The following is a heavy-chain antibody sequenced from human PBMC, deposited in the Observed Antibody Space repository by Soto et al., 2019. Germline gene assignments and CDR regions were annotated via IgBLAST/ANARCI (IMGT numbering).Heavy chain of an antibody. Sequence: TWWSLRLSCSASVFAVSSNYMTWFRQAPGKGLEWVSILHTDLTSFYADPVKGRFAISRDNSKNTLYLQMNSLRVEDTAVYFCARVYGYLPSYFDYWGQGILVTVSS. D-gene: IGHD4-17*01. CDR1: VFAVSSNY. CDR2: LHTDLTS. J-gene: IGHJ4*01. CDR3: ARVYGYLPSYFDY. V-gene: IGHV3-53*01.